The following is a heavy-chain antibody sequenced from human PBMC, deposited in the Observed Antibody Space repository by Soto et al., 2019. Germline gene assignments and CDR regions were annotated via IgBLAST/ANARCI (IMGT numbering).Heavy chain of an antibody. CDR1: GFTVSNYG. CDR3: ARGEAWTDDAFDI. V-gene: IGHV3-33*01. D-gene: IGHD5-12*01. J-gene: IGHJ3*02. CDR2: IWKDGNNK. Sequence: QVQLVESGGGVVQPGQSLRLSCAASGFTVSNYGMHWVRQAPGKGLEWVAGIWKDGNNKYYRDSVKGRFTISRDNSKNTLELQMRSLRGEDTAVYYCARGEAWTDDAFDIWGQGTMVTVSS.